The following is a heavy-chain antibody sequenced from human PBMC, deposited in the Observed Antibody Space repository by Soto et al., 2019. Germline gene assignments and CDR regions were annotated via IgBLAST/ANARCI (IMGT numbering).Heavy chain of an antibody. V-gene: IGHV1-69*01. J-gene: IGHJ4*02. Sequence: QAQLVQSGPEVKKPGSSVKVSCKASGGTFNRVSLCWVRQAPGQGFEWMGEIIPFRGTTNYAPKFRGRVTITADESTGTSYMDLGSLTSEDTAGYFCARTHFYETGGVFDYFESWGQGTLVTVSS. CDR2: IIPFRGTT. CDR1: GGTFNRVS. CDR3: ARTHFYETGGVFDYFES. D-gene: IGHD3-22*01.